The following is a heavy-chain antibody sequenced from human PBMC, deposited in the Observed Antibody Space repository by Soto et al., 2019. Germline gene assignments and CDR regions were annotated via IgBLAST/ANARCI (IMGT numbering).Heavy chain of an antibody. CDR2: ISYDGSNK. J-gene: IGHJ6*02. V-gene: IGHV3-30-3*01. CDR3: ARDWYYYGMDV. CDR1: GFTFSSYA. Sequence: QVQLVESGGGVVQPGRSLGLSCAASGFTFSSYAMHWVRQAPGKGLEWVAVISYDGSNKYYADSVKGRFTISRDNSKNPLYLQMNSLRAEDTAVYYCARDWYYYGMDVWGQGTTVTVSS.